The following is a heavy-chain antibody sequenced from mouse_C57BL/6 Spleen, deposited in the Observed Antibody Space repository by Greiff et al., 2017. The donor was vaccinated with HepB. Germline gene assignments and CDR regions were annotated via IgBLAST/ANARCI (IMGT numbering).Heavy chain of an antibody. CDR3: AKYDYHYAMDY. CDR2: ISSGSSTI. D-gene: IGHD2-4*01. J-gene: IGHJ4*01. CDR1: GFTFSDYG. Sequence: DVQLQESGGGLVKPGGSLKLSCAASGFTFSDYGMHWVRQAPEKGLEWVAYISSGSSTIYYADTVKGRFTISRDNAKNTLFLQMTSLRSEDTAMYYCAKYDYHYAMDYWGQGTSVTVSS. V-gene: IGHV5-17*01.